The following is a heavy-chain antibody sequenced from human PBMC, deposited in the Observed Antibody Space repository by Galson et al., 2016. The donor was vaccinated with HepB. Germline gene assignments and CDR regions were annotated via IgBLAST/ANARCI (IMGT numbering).Heavy chain of an antibody. D-gene: IGHD3-22*01. J-gene: IGHJ3*02. CDR2: IYYSGST. CDR3: ARGSYYDSSGYYFASDI. CDR1: GGAISNYY. V-gene: IGHV4-59*01. Sequence: SETLSLTCTVSGGAISNYYWTWIRQPPGKGLEWIGYIYYSGSTHYNPSLKSRVTISEDTSKNQFSLKLSSVTAADTAVYYCARGSYYDSSGYYFASDIWGQGTMVTVSS.